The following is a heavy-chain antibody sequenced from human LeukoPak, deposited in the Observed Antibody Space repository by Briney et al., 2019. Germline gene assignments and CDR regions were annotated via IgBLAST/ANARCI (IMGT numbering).Heavy chain of an antibody. Sequence: PSGTLSLTCAVSGGAISSSNWWSWVRQPPGKGLEWIGEIYHSGSTNYNPSLTSRVTISVDTSKNQFSLKLSSVTAADTAVYYCARVKSYSSGWGNYYYYMDVWGKGTTVTVSS. D-gene: IGHD6-19*01. CDR3: ARVKSYSSGWGNYYYYMDV. V-gene: IGHV4-4*02. J-gene: IGHJ6*03. CDR1: GGAISSSNW. CDR2: IYHSGST.